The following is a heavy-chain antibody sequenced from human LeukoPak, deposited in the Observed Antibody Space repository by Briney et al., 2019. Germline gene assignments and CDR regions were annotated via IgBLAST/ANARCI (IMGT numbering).Heavy chain of an antibody. D-gene: IGHD6-13*01. J-gene: IGHJ4*02. CDR3: ARDRGIAAATDY. CDR1: GGSISSSSYY. V-gene: IGHV4-39*07. Sequence: SETLSLTCTVSGGSISSSSYYWGWIRQPPGKGLEWIGSIYYSGSTYYNPSLKSRVTISVDTSKNQFSLKLSSVTAADTAVYYCARDRGIAAATDYWGQGTLVTVSS. CDR2: IYYSGST.